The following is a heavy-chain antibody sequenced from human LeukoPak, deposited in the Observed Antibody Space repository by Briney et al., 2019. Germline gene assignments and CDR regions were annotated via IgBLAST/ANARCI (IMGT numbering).Heavy chain of an antibody. V-gene: IGHV1-46*01. Sequence: ASVKVSCKASGYTFTSYYMHWVRQAPGQGLEWMGIINPSGGSTSYAQKFQGRVTITADESTSTAYMELSSLRSEDTAVYYCARLGAVAANDYWGQGTLVTVSS. D-gene: IGHD6-19*01. CDR3: ARLGAVAANDY. J-gene: IGHJ4*02. CDR2: INPSGGST. CDR1: GYTFTSYY.